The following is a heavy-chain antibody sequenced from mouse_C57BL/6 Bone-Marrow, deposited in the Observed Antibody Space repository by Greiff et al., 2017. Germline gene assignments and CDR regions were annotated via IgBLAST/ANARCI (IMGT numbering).Heavy chain of an antibody. CDR1: GYTFTSYW. J-gene: IGHJ2*01. V-gene: IGHV1-69*01. CDR3: AREGVY. CDR2: IDPSDSYT. Sequence: VQLQQSGAELVKPGASVKMSCKASGYTFTSYWMHWVKQRPGQGLEWIGEIDPSDSYTNYNQKFKGKSTLTVDKSSSTAYMQLSSLTSEDSAVYYCAREGVYWGQGTTLTVSS.